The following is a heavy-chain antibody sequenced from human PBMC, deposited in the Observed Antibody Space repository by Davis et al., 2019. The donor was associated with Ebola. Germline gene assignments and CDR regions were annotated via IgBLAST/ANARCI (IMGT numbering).Heavy chain of an antibody. J-gene: IGHJ4*02. CDR2: VYHSGST. V-gene: IGHV4-30-2*01. CDR1: GGSISGGGYC. D-gene: IGHD2-15*01. CDR3: ARRHCSGGSCPLDY. Sequence: SGALSPTVAVPGGSISGGGYCWSWMRRPPGKGVEWSGYVYHSGSTYHNPSLKSRVTISLDRSKNQFSLKLSSVTAADTAVYYCARRHCSGGSCPLDYWGQGTLVTVSS.